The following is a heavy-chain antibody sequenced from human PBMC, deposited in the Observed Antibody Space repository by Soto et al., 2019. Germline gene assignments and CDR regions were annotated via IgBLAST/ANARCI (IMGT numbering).Heavy chain of an antibody. Sequence: SETLSLTCTVSGASMSDYYGSWIRQSPGKGLEHIGYLHYSGSVNYNPSLRSRVTISMDRSKNQFSLKLTSVTAADTAIYYCARSCHIFAGVVWGQGILVTVSS. V-gene: IGHV4-59*01. J-gene: IGHJ4*02. CDR2: LHYSGSV. CDR3: ARSCHIFAGVV. D-gene: IGHD3-16*01. CDR1: GASMSDYY.